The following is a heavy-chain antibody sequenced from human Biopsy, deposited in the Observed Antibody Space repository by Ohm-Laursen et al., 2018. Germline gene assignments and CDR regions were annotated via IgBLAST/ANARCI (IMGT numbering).Heavy chain of an antibody. CDR1: GDSIFGGGYY. Sequence: TLSLTCIVSGDSIFGGGYYWTWIRQHPEKGLEWLGYIFFRGDTHYNPSLRSRVDISSDMSKNEFYLRLYSVTATDTAVYYCARAKTQDRSFPDWYFDLWGRGTLVTVSS. V-gene: IGHV4-31*03. CDR2: IFFRGDT. D-gene: IGHD3-22*01. J-gene: IGHJ2*01. CDR3: ARAKTQDRSFPDWYFDL.